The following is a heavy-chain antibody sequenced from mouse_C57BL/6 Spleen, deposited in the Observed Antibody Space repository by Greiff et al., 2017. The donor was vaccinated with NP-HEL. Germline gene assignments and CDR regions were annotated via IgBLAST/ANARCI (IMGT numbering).Heavy chain of an antibody. CDR3: ARDTTVHYCDY. V-gene: IGHV1-82*01. CDR1: GYAFSSSW. Sequence: QVQLQQSGPELVKPGASVKISCKASGYAFSSSWMNWVKQRPGKGLEWIGRIYPGDGDTNYNGKFKGKATLTADKSSSTAYMQLSSLTAEDSAVYFCARDTTVHYCDYWGQGTTLTVSS. J-gene: IGHJ2*01. D-gene: IGHD1-1*01. CDR2: IYPGDGDT.